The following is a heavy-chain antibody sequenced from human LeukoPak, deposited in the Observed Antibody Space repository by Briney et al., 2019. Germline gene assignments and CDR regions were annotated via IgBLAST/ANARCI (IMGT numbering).Heavy chain of an antibody. CDR1: GYTFTSYD. CDR3: ARDIVVVPAAGGGNWFDP. V-gene: IGHV1-8*01. Sequence: ASVKVSCKASGYTFTSYDINWVRQATGQGLEWMGWMNPNSGNTGYAQKFQGRVTMTRNTSISTAYMELSSLRSEDTAVYYCARDIVVVPAAGGGNWFDPWGQGTLVTVSS. CDR2: MNPNSGNT. J-gene: IGHJ5*02. D-gene: IGHD2-2*01.